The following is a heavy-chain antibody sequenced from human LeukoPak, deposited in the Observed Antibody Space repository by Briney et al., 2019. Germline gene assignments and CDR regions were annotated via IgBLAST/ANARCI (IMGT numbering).Heavy chain of an antibody. CDR3: ARGKEQDTAMEDLLWIRESKYYFDY. J-gene: IGHJ4*02. V-gene: IGHV1-69*04. Sequence: ASVKVSCKASGGTVSSYAISWVRQAPGQGLEWMGRIIPILGIANYAQKFQGRVTITADKSTSTAYMELSSLRSEDTAVYYCARGKEQDTAMEDLLWIRESKYYFDYWGQGTLVTVSS. CDR1: GGTVSSYA. D-gene: IGHD5-18*01. CDR2: IIPILGIA.